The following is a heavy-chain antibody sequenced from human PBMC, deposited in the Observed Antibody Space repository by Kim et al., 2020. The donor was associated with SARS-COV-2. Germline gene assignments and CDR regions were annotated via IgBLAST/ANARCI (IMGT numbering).Heavy chain of an antibody. V-gene: IGHV3-30*07. CDR3: ARDWYDYVWGSYRTVMDV. Sequence: GRFTISRDNSKNTLYLQMNSLRAEDTAVYYCARDWYDYVWGSYRTVMDVWGQGTTVTVS. J-gene: IGHJ6*02. D-gene: IGHD3-16*02.